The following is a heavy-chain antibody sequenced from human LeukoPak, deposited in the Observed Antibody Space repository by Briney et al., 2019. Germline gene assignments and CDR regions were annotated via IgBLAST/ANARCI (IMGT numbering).Heavy chain of an antibody. D-gene: IGHD3-22*01. CDR3: ARSFDSSGFYFDY. CDR2: IIPIFGTA. Sequence: ASVKVSCKASGGTFSSYAISWVRQAPGQGLEWMGGIIPIFGTANYAQKFQGRVTITTDESTSTAYMELSSLRSKDTAVYYCARSFDSSGFYFDYWGQGTLVTVSS. V-gene: IGHV1-69*05. CDR1: GGTFSSYA. J-gene: IGHJ4*02.